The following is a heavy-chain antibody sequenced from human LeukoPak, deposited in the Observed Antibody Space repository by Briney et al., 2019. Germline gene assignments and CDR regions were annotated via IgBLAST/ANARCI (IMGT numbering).Heavy chain of an antibody. CDR3: ARDTFRNSAATRGLPDY. CDR1: GGTFSSYA. CDR2: IIPIFGTA. V-gene: IGHV1-69*06. D-gene: IGHD2-2*01. J-gene: IGHJ4*02. Sequence: SVKVSCKASGGTFSSYAISWVRQAPGQGLEWMGGIIPIFGTANYAQKFQGRVTITADKSTSTAYMELSSLRSEDTAVYYCARDTFRNSAATRGLPDYWGRGTLVTVSS.